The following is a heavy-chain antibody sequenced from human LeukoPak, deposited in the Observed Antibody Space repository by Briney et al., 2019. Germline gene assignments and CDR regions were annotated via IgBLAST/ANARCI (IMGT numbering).Heavy chain of an antibody. V-gene: IGHV3-53*04. CDR1: GFTVSSNY. Sequence: GGSLRLSCAASGFTVSSNYMSWVRQAPGKGLEWVSVIYSGGSTYYADSVKGRFTISRHNSKNPLYLQMNSLRAEDTAVYYCARGGYRGNFYGMDVWGQGPTVTVSS. J-gene: IGHJ6*02. CDR2: IYSGGST. CDR3: ARGGYRGNFYGMDV. D-gene: IGHD4-23*01.